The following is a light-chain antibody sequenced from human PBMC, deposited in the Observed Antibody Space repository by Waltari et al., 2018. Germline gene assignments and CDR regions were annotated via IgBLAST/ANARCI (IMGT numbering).Light chain of an antibody. J-gene: IGKJ4*01. CDR1: QSLLHSNGYNS. Sequence: DIVMTQSPLSLPLTPGEPASISCRSSQSLLHSNGYNSLDWYLQKPGQSPQLLIYFGSNRASGVPDRYNGSGSGTEFTLKSSRVEAEDVGVYYCMQALQTPRTFGGGTKVESK. V-gene: IGKV2-28*01. CDR2: FGS. CDR3: MQALQTPRT.